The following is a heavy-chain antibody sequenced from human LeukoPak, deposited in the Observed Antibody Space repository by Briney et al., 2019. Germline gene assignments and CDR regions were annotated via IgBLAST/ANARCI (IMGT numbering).Heavy chain of an antibody. J-gene: IGHJ5*02. CDR3: ARTSSDNSLDP. CDR1: GGSISSYY. CDR2: IYYSGST. Sequence: SETLSLTCTVSGGSISSYYWSWIRLPPGKGLEWIGYIYYSGSTNYNPSLKSRVTISVDTSKNQFSLKLSSVTAADTAVYYCARTSSDNSLDPWGQGTLVTVSS. V-gene: IGHV4-59*01.